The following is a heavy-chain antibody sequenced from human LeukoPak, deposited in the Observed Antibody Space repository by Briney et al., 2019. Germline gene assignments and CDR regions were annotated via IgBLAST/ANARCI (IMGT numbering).Heavy chain of an antibody. J-gene: IGHJ3*02. D-gene: IGHD2-2*01. CDR3: AKSGSSTGNAFDI. V-gene: IGHV3-23*01. CDR1: GFTFSSYA. Sequence: GGSLRLSCAASGFTFSSYAMSWVRQAPGKGLEWVSVIGGSGISTKYADSVKGRFTISRDNSKNTLYLQMNSLRAEDTAVYYCAKSGSSTGNAFDIWGQGTMVTVSS. CDR2: IGGSGIST.